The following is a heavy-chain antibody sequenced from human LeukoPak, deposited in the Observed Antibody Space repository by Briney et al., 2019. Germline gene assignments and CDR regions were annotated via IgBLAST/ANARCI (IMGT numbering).Heavy chain of an antibody. CDR2: INHSGST. V-gene: IGHV4-34*01. CDR1: GGSFSGYY. Sequence: PSETLPHTCAVYGGSFSGYYWSWIRQPPGKGLEWIGEINHSGSTNYNPSLKSRVTISVDTSKNQFSLKLSSVTAADTAVYYCARGVRRSSSFRGNWFDPWGQGTLVTVSS. D-gene: IGHD6-6*01. CDR3: ARGVRRSSSFRGNWFDP. J-gene: IGHJ5*02.